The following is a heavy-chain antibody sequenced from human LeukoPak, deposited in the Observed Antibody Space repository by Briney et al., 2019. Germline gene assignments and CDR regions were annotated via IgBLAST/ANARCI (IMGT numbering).Heavy chain of an antibody. CDR2: IYHSGST. V-gene: IGHV4-30-2*01. D-gene: IGHD1-14*01. J-gene: IGHJ3*02. CDR3: ARSSLDEEPVCAFDI. Sequence: SQTLSLTCAVSGGSISSGGYSWSWIRQPPGKGLEWIGYIYHSGSTYYNPSLKSRVTISVDRSKNQFSLKLSSVTAADTAVYYCARSSLDEEPVCAFDIWGQGTMVTVSS. CDR1: GGSISSGGYS.